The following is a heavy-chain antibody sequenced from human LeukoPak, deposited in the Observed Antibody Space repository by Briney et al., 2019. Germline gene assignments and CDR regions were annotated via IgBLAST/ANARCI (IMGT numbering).Heavy chain of an antibody. J-gene: IGHJ4*02. D-gene: IGHD3-10*01. CDR2: ISGGGGII. CDR3: ARDSQRGLD. Sequence: GGSLRLSCTGSGYSFSSHSMTWVRQAPGKGLEWISYISGGGGIIDYADSVKGRFTTSRANDNNSLYLQMSRLTGEDTAVYYCARDSQRGLDWGQGTLVTVSS. V-gene: IGHV3-48*01. CDR1: GYSFSSHS.